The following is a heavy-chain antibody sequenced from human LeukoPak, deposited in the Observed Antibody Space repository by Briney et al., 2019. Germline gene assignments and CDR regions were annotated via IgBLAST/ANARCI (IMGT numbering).Heavy chain of an antibody. Sequence: GGPLRLSCAASGFTFSSYEMNWVRQAPGKGLEWVSYISSSGSTMYYADSVKGRFTISRDNAKNSLYLQMNSLRAEDTAVYYCAELGITMIGGVWGKGTPVTISS. J-gene: IGHJ6*04. CDR1: GFTFSSYE. D-gene: IGHD3-10*02. V-gene: IGHV3-48*03. CDR2: ISSSGSTM. CDR3: AELGITMIGGV.